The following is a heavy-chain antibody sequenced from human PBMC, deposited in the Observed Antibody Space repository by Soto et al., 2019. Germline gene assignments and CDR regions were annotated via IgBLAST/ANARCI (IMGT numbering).Heavy chain of an antibody. CDR1: GFTFSSYG. J-gene: IGHJ4*02. CDR3: AKGDSSGWYIDY. D-gene: IGHD6-19*01. Sequence: QVQLVESGGGVVQPGRSLRLSCAASGFTFSSYGMHWVRQAPGKGLEWVAVISYDGSNKYYADSVKGRFTISRDNSKNPLYLQMNCLRAEDTAVYYWAKGDSSGWYIDYWGQGTLVTVSS. V-gene: IGHV3-30*18. CDR2: ISYDGSNK.